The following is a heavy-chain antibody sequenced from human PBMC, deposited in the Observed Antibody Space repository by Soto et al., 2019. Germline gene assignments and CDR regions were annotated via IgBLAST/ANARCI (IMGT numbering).Heavy chain of an antibody. CDR3: ASEYYYDSSGTGRNWFDP. Sequence: QVQLVQSGAEVKKPGSSVKVSCKASGGTFSSYAISWVRQAPGQGLEWMGGIIPIFGTANYAQKFQGRVTITADESTSTAYMELSSLRSKDTAVYYCASEYYYDSSGTGRNWFDPWGQGTLVTVSS. D-gene: IGHD3-22*01. CDR2: IIPIFGTA. J-gene: IGHJ5*02. V-gene: IGHV1-69*01. CDR1: GGTFSSYA.